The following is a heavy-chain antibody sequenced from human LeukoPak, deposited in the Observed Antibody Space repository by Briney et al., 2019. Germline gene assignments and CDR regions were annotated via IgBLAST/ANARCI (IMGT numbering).Heavy chain of an antibody. CDR3: TTGVRYDYVWGSYRYSRYFDY. Sequence: EGSRTLACVASGFTFSNAWMSWVRQAQGKGLEWVGRIKSKTDGGTTDYAATVKGRFTVSKDDAKNTLYLQMNSLKAEDTAVYYCTTGVRYDYVWGSYRYSRYFDYWGQGTLVTVSS. D-gene: IGHD3-16*02. V-gene: IGHV3-15*01. CDR2: IKSKTDGGTT. J-gene: IGHJ4*02. CDR1: GFTFSNAW.